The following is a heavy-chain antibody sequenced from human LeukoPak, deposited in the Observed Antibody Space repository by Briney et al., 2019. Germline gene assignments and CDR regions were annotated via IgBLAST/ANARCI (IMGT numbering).Heavy chain of an antibody. J-gene: IGHJ3*02. D-gene: IGHD4-23*01. V-gene: IGHV3-23*01. CDR3: AARTLPGGAFDI. CDR1: GLTFSSYA. Sequence: GGCLSLSCAASGLTFSSYAMSWVRPARGKGREGVSLISGSGGHTYYADSVRGRFTITRDNSKNTLYLQMNSLRAEDTAVYYCAARTLPGGAFDIWGQGTMVTVSS. CDR2: ISGSGGHT.